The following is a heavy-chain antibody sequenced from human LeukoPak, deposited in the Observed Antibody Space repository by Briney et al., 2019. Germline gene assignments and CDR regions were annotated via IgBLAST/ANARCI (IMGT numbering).Heavy chain of an antibody. CDR3: ARMSYGSGSYPDY. J-gene: IGHJ4*02. CDR1: GGSISNGDHY. V-gene: IGHV4-61*08. Sequence: SETLSLTCTVSGGSISNGDHYWSWIRQPPGKGLEWIGYIYYSGSTNYNPSLKSRVTISVDTSKNQFSLKLSSVTAADTAVYYCARMSYGSGSYPDYWGQGTLVTVSS. CDR2: IYYSGST. D-gene: IGHD3-10*01.